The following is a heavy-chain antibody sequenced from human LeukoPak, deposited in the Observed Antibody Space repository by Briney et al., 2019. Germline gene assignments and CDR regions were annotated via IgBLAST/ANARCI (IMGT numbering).Heavy chain of an antibody. CDR3: ARGLSGTRGSGSAPNY. J-gene: IGHJ4*02. CDR1: GFTFGSFA. V-gene: IGHV3-23*01. CDR2: ISGSGGST. Sequence: GGSLRLSCAASGFTFGSFAMSWVRQAPGKGLEWVSSISGSGGSTYYADSVKRRFTISRDNSKNTLYLQMNSLRAEDTAVYYCARGLSGTRGSGSAPNYWGQGTLVTVSS. D-gene: IGHD3-10*01.